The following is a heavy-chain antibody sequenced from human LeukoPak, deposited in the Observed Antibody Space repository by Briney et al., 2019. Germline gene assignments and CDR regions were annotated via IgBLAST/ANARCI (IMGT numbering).Heavy chain of an antibody. V-gene: IGHV1-2*02. CDR1: GYTFTGYY. CDR3: ERXGDXSSWGNNDAFDI. J-gene: IGHJ3*02. CDR2: INPNSGGT. Sequence: ASVKVSCKASGYTFTGYYMHWVRQAPGQGLEWMGWINPNSGGTNYAQKFQGRVTMTRDTSISTAYMELSRLRSDDTAVYYCERXGDXSSWGNNDAFDIWGQGTMVTVSS. D-gene: IGHD6-13*01.